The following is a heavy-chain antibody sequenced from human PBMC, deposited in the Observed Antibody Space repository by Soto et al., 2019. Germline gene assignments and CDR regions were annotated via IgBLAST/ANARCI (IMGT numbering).Heavy chain of an antibody. D-gene: IGHD2-2*02. V-gene: IGHV4-61*01. Sequence: SETLSRTCTVSGGSVSSGSYYWIGIRQPPGKGLEWIGYIYYSGSTNYNPSLKSRVTISVDTSKNQFSLKLSSVTAADTAVYYCARDSYSPYYYYYYGMDVWGQGTTVTVSS. CDR1: GGSVSSGSYY. J-gene: IGHJ6*02. CDR2: IYYSGST. CDR3: ARDSYSPYYYYYYGMDV.